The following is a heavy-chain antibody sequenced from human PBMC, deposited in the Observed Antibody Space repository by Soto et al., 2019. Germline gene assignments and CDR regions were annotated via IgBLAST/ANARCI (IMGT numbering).Heavy chain of an antibody. CDR2: ISSSSSFR. J-gene: IGHJ4*02. Sequence: LRLSCAASGFTFTNHNMNWVRQAPGKGLEWVSSISSSSSFRNYADSVKGRFSTSRDNDKNLVYLQMDSLRAEDTAVYYCARDPPLSVLVVVATDDFWGQGTLVTVSS. CDR3: ARDPPLSVLVVVATDDF. D-gene: IGHD2-21*01. CDR1: GFTFTNHN. V-gene: IGHV3-21*01.